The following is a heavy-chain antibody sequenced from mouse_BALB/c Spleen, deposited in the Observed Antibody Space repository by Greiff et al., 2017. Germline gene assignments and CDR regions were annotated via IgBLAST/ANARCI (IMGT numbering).Heavy chain of an antibody. D-gene: IGHD2-14*01. J-gene: IGHJ4*01. Sequence: EVQLQQSGTVLARPGASVKMSCKASGYSFTSYWMHWVKQRPGQGLEWIGAIYPGNSDTSYNQKFKGKAKLTAVTSASTAYMELSSLTNEDSAVYYCTRFYYRSPYYAMDYWGQGTSVTVSS. CDR1: GYSFTSYW. CDR2: IYPGNSDT. CDR3: TRFYYRSPYYAMDY. V-gene: IGHV1-5*01.